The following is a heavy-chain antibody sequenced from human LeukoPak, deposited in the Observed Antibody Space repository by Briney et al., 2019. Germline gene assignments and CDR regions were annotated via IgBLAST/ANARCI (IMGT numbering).Heavy chain of an antibody. CDR3: AKGQYTGTSFFDY. V-gene: IGHV3-33*06. CDR2: IWYDRSKK. CDR1: GFIFSSYG. J-gene: IGHJ4*02. Sequence: PGGSLRLSCAASGFIFSSYGMHWVRQAPGKGLEWVAVIWYDRSKKYYADSVKGRFTISRDNSKNTVDLQMDSLRAEDTAVYYCAKGQYTGTSFFDYWGQGTLVTVSS. D-gene: IGHD1-26*01.